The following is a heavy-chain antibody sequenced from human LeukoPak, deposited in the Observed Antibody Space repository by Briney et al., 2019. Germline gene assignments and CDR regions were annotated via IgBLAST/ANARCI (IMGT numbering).Heavy chain of an antibody. J-gene: IGHJ6*02. CDR1: GYTFTSYA. CDR3: ARAVYYYGMDV. Sequence: SVKVSCKASGYTFTSYAISWVRQAPGQGLEWMGRIIPILGIANYAQKFQGRVTITADKSTSTAYMELSSLRSEDTAVYYCARAVYYYGMDVWGQGTTVTVSS. CDR2: IIPILGIA. V-gene: IGHV1-69*04.